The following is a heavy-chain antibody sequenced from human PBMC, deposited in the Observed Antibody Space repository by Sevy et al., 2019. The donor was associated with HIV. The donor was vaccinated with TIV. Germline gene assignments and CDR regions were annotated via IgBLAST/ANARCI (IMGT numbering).Heavy chain of an antibody. CDR3: ARGTRGVVDS. D-gene: IGHD3-10*01. Sequence: GGSLRLSCAASRFTSNNFWLHWVRQAPGKGLVWVSRINSDGESTGYADFVKGRFTISRDNAKNTAYLQMNSLRADDTAIYYCARGTRGVVDSWGQGTLVTVSS. V-gene: IGHV3-74*01. CDR2: INSDGEST. CDR1: RFTSNNFW. J-gene: IGHJ4*02.